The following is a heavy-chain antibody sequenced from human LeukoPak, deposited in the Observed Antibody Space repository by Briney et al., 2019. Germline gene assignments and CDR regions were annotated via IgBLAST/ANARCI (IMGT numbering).Heavy chain of an antibody. V-gene: IGHV4-59*01. D-gene: IGHD4-17*01. J-gene: IGHJ4*02. CDR2: IYYSGST. CDR1: GFTFSSYA. Sequence: GSLRLSCAASGFTFSSYAMSWIRQPPGKGLEWIGYIYYSGSTNYNPSLKSRVTISVDTSKNQFSLKLSSVTAVDTAVYYCARDDYGAFDYWGQGTLVTVSS. CDR3: ARDDYGAFDY.